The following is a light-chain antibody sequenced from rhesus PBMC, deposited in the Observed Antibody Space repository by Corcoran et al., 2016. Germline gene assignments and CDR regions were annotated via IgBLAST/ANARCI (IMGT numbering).Light chain of an antibody. V-gene: IGKV1-22*01. J-gene: IGKJ2*01. CDR3: LQYSSSPDR. CDR1: QSISSW. CDR2: KAS. Sequence: DIQMTQSPSSLSASVGDTVTITCRASQSISSWLDWYQQKPGQAPKLMIYKASSLQSGLPSRFSGSGSGTDFTLTISSLRPEDCATYLCLQYSSSPDRFGQGTKVEIK.